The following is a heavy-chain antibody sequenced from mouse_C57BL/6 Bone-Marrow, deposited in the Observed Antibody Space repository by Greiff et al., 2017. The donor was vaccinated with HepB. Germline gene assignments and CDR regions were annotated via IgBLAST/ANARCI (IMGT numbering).Heavy chain of an antibody. CDR2: IDPETGGT. Sequence: QVQLQQSGAEPVRPGASVTLSCKASGYTFTDYEMHWVKQTPVHGLEWIGAIDPETGGTAYNQKFKGKAILTADKSSSTAYMELRSLTSEDSAVYYCTRRYGSSPYYFDYWGQGTTLTVSS. V-gene: IGHV1-15*01. CDR1: GYTFTDYE. D-gene: IGHD1-1*01. J-gene: IGHJ2*01. CDR3: TRRYGSSPYYFDY.